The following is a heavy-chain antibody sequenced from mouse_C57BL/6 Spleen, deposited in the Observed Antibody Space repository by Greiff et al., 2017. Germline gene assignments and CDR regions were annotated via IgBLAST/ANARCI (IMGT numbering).Heavy chain of an antibody. D-gene: IGHD1-1*01. J-gene: IGHJ1*03. CDR2: IDPANGNT. CDR1: GFTFKNTY. Sequence: EVQGVESVAELVRPGASVKLSCTASGFTFKNTYMHWVKQRPEQGLEWIGRIDPANGNTKYAPKFQGKATITADTSSDTAYLQLSSLTSEATAIYYCARDYGSSGYWYFDVWGTGTTVTVSS. CDR3: ARDYGSSGYWYFDV. V-gene: IGHV14-3*01.